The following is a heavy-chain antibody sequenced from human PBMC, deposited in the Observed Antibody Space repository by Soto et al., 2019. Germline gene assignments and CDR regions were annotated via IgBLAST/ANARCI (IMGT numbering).Heavy chain of an antibody. J-gene: IGHJ4*02. Sequence: GGSLRLSCAASGFTFSSYWMHWVRQAPGKGLVWVSRINSDGSSTSYADSVKGRFTISRDNAKNTLYLQMNSLRAEDTAVYYCARVSYSSSWSVFDYWGQGTLVTSPQ. CDR1: GFTFSSYW. D-gene: IGHD6-13*01. CDR2: INSDGSST. V-gene: IGHV3-74*01. CDR3: ARVSYSSSWSVFDY.